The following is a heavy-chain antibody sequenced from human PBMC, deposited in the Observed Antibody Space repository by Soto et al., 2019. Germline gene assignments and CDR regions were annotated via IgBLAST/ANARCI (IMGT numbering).Heavy chain of an antibody. V-gene: IGHV4-31*03. CDR3: ARASSSSSAADY. CDR1: GESINSGGYY. CDR2: IYDSESA. Sequence: QVQLQESGPGLVKASQTLSLICSVSGESINSGGYYWSWIRHHPGKGLEWIGYIYDSESAYYNPSLKSRVTISMETSKNHFAMKLSSVTAADTAVYYCARASSSSSAADYWGQGTLVTVSS. J-gene: IGHJ4*02. D-gene: IGHD6-6*01.